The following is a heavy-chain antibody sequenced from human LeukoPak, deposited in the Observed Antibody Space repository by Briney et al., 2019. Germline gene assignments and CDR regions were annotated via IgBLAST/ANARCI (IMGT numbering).Heavy chain of an antibody. J-gene: IGHJ3*02. CDR3: ARDLNADGTTVTTPGGAFDI. CDR1: GYTFTGYY. D-gene: IGHD4-17*01. V-gene: IGHV1-2*04. Sequence: ASVKVSCKASGYTFTGYYMHWVRQAPGQGLEWMGWINPNSGGTNYAQKFQGWVTMTRDTSISTAYKELSRLRSDDTAVYYCARDLNADGTTVTTPGGAFDIWGQGTMVTVSS. CDR2: INPNSGGT.